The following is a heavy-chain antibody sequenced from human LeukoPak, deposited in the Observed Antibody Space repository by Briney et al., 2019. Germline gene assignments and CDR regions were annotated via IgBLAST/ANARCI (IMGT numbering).Heavy chain of an antibody. Sequence: GRSLRLSCAASGFTFSSYAMSWVRQAPGKGLEWVSAISGSGGSTYYADSVKGRFTISRDNSKNTLYLQMNSLRAEDTAVYYCAKVSAVAGKFDYWGQGTLVTVSS. CDR3: AKVSAVAGKFDY. CDR1: GFTFSSYA. V-gene: IGHV3-23*01. CDR2: ISGSGGST. D-gene: IGHD6-19*01. J-gene: IGHJ4*02.